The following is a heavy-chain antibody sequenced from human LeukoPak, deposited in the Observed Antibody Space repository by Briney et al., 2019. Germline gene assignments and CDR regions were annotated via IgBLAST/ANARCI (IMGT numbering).Heavy chain of an antibody. CDR3: VRGADTGYSSDS. J-gene: IGHJ4*02. Sequence: PGGSLRLSCAIPTVTVSSMYMSWVRQAPGGGLEWVSIIYSGGSIYHADSVKGRFSISRDNAENTLYLQMNSLRIEDTAVYYCVRGADTGYSSDSWGQGTLVTVSS. D-gene: IGHD3-9*01. CDR2: IYSGGSI. CDR1: TVTVSSMY. V-gene: IGHV3-66*01.